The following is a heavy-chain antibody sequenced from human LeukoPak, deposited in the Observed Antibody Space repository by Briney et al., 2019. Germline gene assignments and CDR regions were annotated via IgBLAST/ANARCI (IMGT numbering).Heavy chain of an antibody. CDR3: AKDDRPPYSYATGYFDY. CDR1: GFTFSSYG. J-gene: IGHJ4*02. D-gene: IGHD5-18*01. V-gene: IGHV3-30*18. CDR2: ISYDGSNK. Sequence: GGSLRLSCAASGFTFSSYGMHWVRQAPGKGLEWVAVISYDGSNKYYADSVKGRFTISRGNSKNTLYLQMNSLRAEDTAVYYCAKDDRPPYSYATGYFDYWGQGTLVTVSS.